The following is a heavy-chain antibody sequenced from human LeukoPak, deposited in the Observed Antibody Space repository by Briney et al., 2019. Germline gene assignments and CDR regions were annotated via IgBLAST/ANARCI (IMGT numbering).Heavy chain of an antibody. D-gene: IGHD4-17*01. J-gene: IGHJ5*02. CDR3: AKDQTTVTTLDWFDP. CDR1: GFTFSSYE. Sequence: GGSLRLSCAASGFTFSSYEMNWVRQAPGKGLEWVSYISSSGSTMYYADSVKGRFTISRDNSKNTLYLQMNSLRAEDTAVYYCAKDQTTVTTLDWFDPWGQGTLVTVSS. V-gene: IGHV3-48*03. CDR2: ISSSGSTM.